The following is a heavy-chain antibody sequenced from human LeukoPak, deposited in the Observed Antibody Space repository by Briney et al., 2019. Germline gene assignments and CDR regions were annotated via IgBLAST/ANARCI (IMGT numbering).Heavy chain of an antibody. CDR2: IVPMLGVT. V-gene: IGHV1-69*02. CDR1: GGTFNNYN. CDR3: ARNILTGYCDC. Sequence: SVKVSCKASGGTFNNYNIMWVRQAPGQGLEWMGRIVPMLGVTNYAQKFQDRVKITADKFTNTAYIELSSLRSEDTAVYYCARNILTGYCDCWGQGTLVTVSS. D-gene: IGHD3-9*01. J-gene: IGHJ4*02.